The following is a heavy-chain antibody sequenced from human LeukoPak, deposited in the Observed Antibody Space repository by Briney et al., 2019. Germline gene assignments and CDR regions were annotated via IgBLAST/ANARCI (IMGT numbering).Heavy chain of an antibody. V-gene: IGHV3-30*03. D-gene: IGHD2-2*01. CDR2: ISYDGSNK. CDR1: GFTFSSYG. Sequence: GGSLRLSCAASGFTFSSYGMHWVRQAPGKGLEWVAVISYDGSNKYYADSVKGRFTISRDNSKNTLYLQMNSLRAEDTAVYYCARDLDCSSTSCQGRVDYWGQGTLVTVSS. CDR3: ARDLDCSSTSCQGRVDY. J-gene: IGHJ4*02.